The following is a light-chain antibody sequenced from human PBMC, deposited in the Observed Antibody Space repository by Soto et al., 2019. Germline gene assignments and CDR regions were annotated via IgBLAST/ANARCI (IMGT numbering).Light chain of an antibody. CDR2: DAS. Sequence: DIRMTQSPSTLSASVGDRVSITCRASQTINEWLAWYQKQPGKAPKLLIYDASKLESGVPSRFSGTGSGTEFTLTISSLQPDDLGTYYCQETNYYNFGQGTK. V-gene: IGKV1-5*01. CDR3: QETNYYN. J-gene: IGKJ2*01. CDR1: QTINEW.